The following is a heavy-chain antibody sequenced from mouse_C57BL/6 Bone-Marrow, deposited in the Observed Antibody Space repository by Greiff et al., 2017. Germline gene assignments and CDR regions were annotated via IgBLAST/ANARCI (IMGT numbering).Heavy chain of an antibody. V-gene: IGHV5-6*01. CDR3: ARAYYYGSWFAY. CDR1: GFTFSSYG. J-gene: IGHJ3*01. CDR2: ISSGGSYT. Sequence: EVQRVESGGDLVKPGGSLKLSCAASGFTFSSYGMSWVRQTPDKRLEWVATISSGGSYTYYPDSVKGRFTISRDNAKNTLYLQMSSLKSEDTAMYYCARAYYYGSWFAYWGQGTLVTVSA. D-gene: IGHD1-1*01.